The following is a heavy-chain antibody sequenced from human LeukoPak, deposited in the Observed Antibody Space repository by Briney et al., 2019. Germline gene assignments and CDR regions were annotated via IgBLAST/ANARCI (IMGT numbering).Heavy chain of an antibody. Sequence: PSETLSLTCAVYGGTFTGYYWSWIRQPPGKGLEWIGEINHSGSTNYNPSLKSRVTISVDTSKNQFSLKLSSVTAADTAVYYCARGVCSGGSCYSYYFDHWGQGTLVTVSS. CDR3: ARGVCSGGSCYSYYFDH. J-gene: IGHJ4*02. CDR1: GGTFTGYY. CDR2: INHSGST. V-gene: IGHV4-34*01. D-gene: IGHD2-15*01.